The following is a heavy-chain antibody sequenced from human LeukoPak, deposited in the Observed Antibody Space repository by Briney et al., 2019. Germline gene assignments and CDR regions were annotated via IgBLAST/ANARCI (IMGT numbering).Heavy chain of an antibody. CDR1: GFTFSSYS. J-gene: IGHJ6*02. D-gene: IGHD1-26*01. V-gene: IGHV3-21*01. CDR3: ARGGSYPYYYYGMDV. CDR2: ISSSSSYL. Sequence: GGPLRLSCAASGFTFSSYSMNWVRQAPGKGLEWVSSISSSSSYLYYADSVKGRFTISRDNAKNSLYLQMNSLRAEDTAVYYCARGGSYPYYYYGMDVWGQGTTVTVSS.